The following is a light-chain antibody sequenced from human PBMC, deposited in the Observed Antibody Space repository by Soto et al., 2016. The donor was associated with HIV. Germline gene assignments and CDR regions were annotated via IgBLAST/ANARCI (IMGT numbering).Light chain of an antibody. V-gene: IGLV3-1*01. CDR2: QDS. CDR3: QAWDSSTARGIYV. Sequence: SYELTQPPSVSVSPGQTASITCSGDKLGDKYACWYQQKPGQSPVLVIYQDSKRPSGIPERFSGSNSGNTATLTISGTQAMDEADYYCQAWDSSTARGIYVFGTGTKVTV. CDR1: KLGDKY. J-gene: IGLJ1*01.